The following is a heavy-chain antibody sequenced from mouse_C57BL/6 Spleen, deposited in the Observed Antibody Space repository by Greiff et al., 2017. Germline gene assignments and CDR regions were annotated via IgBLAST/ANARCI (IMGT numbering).Heavy chain of an antibody. CDR1: GYTFTGYW. V-gene: IGHV1-9*01. CDR3: AVSCTSVVALFAY. J-gene: IGHJ2*01. Sequence: KLSCKATGYTFTGYWIEWVKQRPGHGLEWIGEILPGSGSTNYNEKFKGKATFTAETSSNTAYLQLTSLTPESSAIYYCAVSCTSVVALFAYWGQGTTLTVSA. D-gene: IGHD1-1*01. CDR2: ILPGSGST.